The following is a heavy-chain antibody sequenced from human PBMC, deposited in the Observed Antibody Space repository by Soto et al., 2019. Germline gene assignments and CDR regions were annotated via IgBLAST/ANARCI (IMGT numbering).Heavy chain of an antibody. Sequence: QVQLLESGGGVVQPGASLRLSCAASGFTFTSYSMHWVRQAPGKGLEWVAIVSYDGRNKRDADSVKGRFTISRDNSKNTLYLQMNSLKPDDTAVYYCARDAWSRGDYHERNYPDYWGQGTLVTVSS. CDR3: ARDAWSRGDYHERNYPDY. V-gene: IGHV3-30*01. J-gene: IGHJ4*02. CDR1: GFTFTSYS. CDR2: VSYDGRNK. D-gene: IGHD4-17*01.